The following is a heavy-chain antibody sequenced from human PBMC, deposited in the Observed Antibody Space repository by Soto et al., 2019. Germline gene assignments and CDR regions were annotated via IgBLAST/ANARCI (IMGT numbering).Heavy chain of an antibody. J-gene: IGHJ4*02. D-gene: IGHD3-16*02. CDR3: ARALGDYDYIWGSYRTYYFDY. Sequence: SETLSLTCAVYGGSFSGYYWSWIRQPPGKGLEWIGEINHSGSTNYNPSLKSRVTISVDTSKNQFSLKLSSVTAADTAVYYCARALGDYDYIWGSYRTYYFDYWGQGTLVTV. CDR2: INHSGST. V-gene: IGHV4-34*01. CDR1: GGSFSGYY.